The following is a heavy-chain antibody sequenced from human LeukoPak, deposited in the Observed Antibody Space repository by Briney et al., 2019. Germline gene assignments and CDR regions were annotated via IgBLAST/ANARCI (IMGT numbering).Heavy chain of an antibody. CDR3: ATIFNPHYFDY. V-gene: IGHV1-69*04. CDR1: GGTFSSHA. CDR2: IIPILGIA. J-gene: IGHJ4*02. Sequence: ASVKVSCKASGGTFSSHAISWVRQAPGQGLEWMGRIIPILGIANYAQKFQGRVTITADKSTSTAYMELSSLRSEDTAVYYCATIFNPHYFDYWGQGTLVTVSS.